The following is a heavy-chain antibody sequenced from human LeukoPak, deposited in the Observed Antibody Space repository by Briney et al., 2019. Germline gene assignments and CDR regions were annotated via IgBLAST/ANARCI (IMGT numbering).Heavy chain of an antibody. J-gene: IGHJ6*03. V-gene: IGHV4-34*01. CDR2: INHSGST. D-gene: IGHD1-26*01. CDR1: GGSFSGYY. CDR3: ARRSAGGSYYYYYMDV. Sequence: SETLSLTCAVYGGSFSGYYWSWIRQPPGKGLEWIGEINHSGSTNYNPSLKSRVTISVDTSKNQFSLKLSSVTAADKAVYYCARRSAGGSYYYYYMDVWGKGTTVTVSS.